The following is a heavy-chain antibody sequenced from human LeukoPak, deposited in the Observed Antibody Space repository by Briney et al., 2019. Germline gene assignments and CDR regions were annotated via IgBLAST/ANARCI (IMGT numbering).Heavy chain of an antibody. CDR1: GFTFSSYG. V-gene: IGHV3-33*01. Sequence: GGSLRLSCAASGFTFSSYGMHWVRQAPGKGLEWVAVIWYDGSNKYYADSVTGRFTISRYNSKNTLYLQMNSLRAEDTAVYYCARVPARYYYYGMDVWGQGTTVTVSS. CDR2: IWYDGSNK. J-gene: IGHJ6*02. CDR3: ARVPARYYYYGMDV.